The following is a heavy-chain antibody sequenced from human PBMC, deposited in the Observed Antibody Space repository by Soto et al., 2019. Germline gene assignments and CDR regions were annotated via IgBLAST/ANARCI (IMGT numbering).Heavy chain of an antibody. D-gene: IGHD3-16*01. V-gene: IGHV1-69*08. CDR1: GTIFSSYT. J-gene: IGHJ6*02. CDR2: IIPILGET. CDR3: ARGLGGRMDD. Sequence: QVQLVQSGAEVKKPGSSVRVSCKASGTIFSSYTISWVRQAPGQGLEWMGRIIPILGETNFAQKFQDRVTLTADKSTNTAYIELNSLRLEDTAVYYCARGLGGRMDDWGQGTTVTVSS.